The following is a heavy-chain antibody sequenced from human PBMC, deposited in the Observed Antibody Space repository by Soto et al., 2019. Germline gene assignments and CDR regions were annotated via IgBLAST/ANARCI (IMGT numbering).Heavy chain of an antibody. Sequence: VWSLRLSCAASGFTFSSYGMHWVRQAPVKGLEWVAVISYDGSNKYYADSVKGRFTISRDNSKNTLYLQMNSLRAEDTAVYYCASPIPNYYDSSARGAFDIWGQGTMVTVSS. CDR2: ISYDGSNK. J-gene: IGHJ3*02. CDR1: GFTFSSYG. D-gene: IGHD3-22*01. V-gene: IGHV3-30*03. CDR3: ASPIPNYYDSSARGAFDI.